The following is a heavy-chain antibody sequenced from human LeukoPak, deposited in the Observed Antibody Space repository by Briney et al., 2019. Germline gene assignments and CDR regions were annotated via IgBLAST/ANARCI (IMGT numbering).Heavy chain of an antibody. CDR2: ISGSGGSA. Sequence: GGSLRLSCAASGFTFRSYAMSWVRQAPGKGLEWVSAISGSGGSAYYADSAKGRFPISRDNSKNSLYLQMNSLRDEDTAVYYCAKEDRLGSSNLWGQGTLVTVSS. V-gene: IGHV3-23*01. CDR3: AKEDRLGSSNL. CDR1: GFTFRSYA. J-gene: IGHJ5*02. D-gene: IGHD7-27*01.